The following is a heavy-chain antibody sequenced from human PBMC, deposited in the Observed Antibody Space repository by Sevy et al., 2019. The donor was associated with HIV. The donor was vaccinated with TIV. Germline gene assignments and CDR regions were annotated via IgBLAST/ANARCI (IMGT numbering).Heavy chain of an antibody. CDR1: GFSFSSYG. V-gene: IGHV3-30*02. J-gene: IGHJ4*02. CDR2: IKYDGSNK. CDR3: VKEGGDEVGDH. Sequence: GGSLRLSCAASGFSFSSYGMHWVRQAPGKRLEWMSYIKYDGSNKDYADSVKGRFTISRDNSKNTLYLQMNSLRVEDTAVFYCVKEGGDEVGDHWGQGTLVTVSS. D-gene: IGHD3-10*01.